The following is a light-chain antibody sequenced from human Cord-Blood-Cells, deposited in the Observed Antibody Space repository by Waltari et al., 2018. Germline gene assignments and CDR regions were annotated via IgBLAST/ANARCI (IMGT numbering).Light chain of an antibody. CDR2: WAS. J-gene: IGKJ1*01. CDR3: QQYYSTWT. V-gene: IGKV4-1*01. CDR1: QGVLYSSNNKNY. Sequence: DSVMTQSPDSLAVSLGERATINCKSSQGVLYSSNNKNYLAWYQQKPGQPPKLLIYWASTRESGVPDRFSGSGSGTDFTLTISSLQAEDVAVYYCQQYYSTWTFGQGTKVEIK.